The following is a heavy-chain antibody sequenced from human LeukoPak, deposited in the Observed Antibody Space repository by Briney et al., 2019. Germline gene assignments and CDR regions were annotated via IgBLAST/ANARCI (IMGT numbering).Heavy chain of an antibody. D-gene: IGHD1-26*01. CDR3: ARDIELSC. V-gene: IGHV3-23*01. Sequence: PGGSLRLSCEASGFTFSDSAMSWVRQASGRGLEWVSLISASGGNSYYPDSVKGRFTVSRDSSKNTLHLQMNSLRAEDTAVYYCARDIELSCWGQGTLVTVSS. CDR2: ISASGGNS. CDR1: GFTFSDSA. J-gene: IGHJ4*02.